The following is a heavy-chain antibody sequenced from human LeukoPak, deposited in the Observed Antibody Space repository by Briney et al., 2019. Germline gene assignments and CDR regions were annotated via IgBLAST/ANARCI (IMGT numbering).Heavy chain of an antibody. J-gene: IGHJ4*02. CDR3: ASGSLTIFGVLIPKYYFDY. CDR1: GFTFSSYA. D-gene: IGHD3-3*01. V-gene: IGHV3-30-3*01. CDR2: ISYDGSNE. Sequence: SGGSLRLSCAASGFTFSSYAMHWVRQAPGKGLEWVAVISYDGSNEYYADSVRGRFTISRDNSKNTLYLQMNSLRAEDTAVYYCASGSLTIFGVLIPKYYFDYWGQGTLVTVSS.